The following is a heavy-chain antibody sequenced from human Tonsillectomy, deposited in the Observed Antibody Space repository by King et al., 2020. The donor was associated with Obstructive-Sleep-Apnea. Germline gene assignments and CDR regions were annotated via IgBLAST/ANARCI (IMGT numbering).Heavy chain of an antibody. D-gene: IGHD3-22*01. CDR2: IYYSGTI. CDR1: GVSISSGGYY. V-gene: IGHV4-31*03. J-gene: IGHJ4*02. Sequence: QLQESGPGLVKPSQSLSLTCTVSGVSISSGGYYWNWIRQHPGKGLEWIGYIYYSGTIYYNPSLKSRVSISLDTSKNQVPLKPSYVTAADTAVSYCARGPNDSSGYYTFDFWGQGTLVTVSS. CDR3: ARGPNDSSGYYTFDF.